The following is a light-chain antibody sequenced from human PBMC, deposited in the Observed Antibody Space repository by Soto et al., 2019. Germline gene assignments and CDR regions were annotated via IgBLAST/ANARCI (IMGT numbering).Light chain of an antibody. CDR1: SGHSSYA. V-gene: IGLV4-69*01. CDR2: LNSDGSH. J-gene: IGLJ2*01. Sequence: QPVLTQSPSASASLGASVKLTCTLSSGHSSYAIAWHQLQPEKGPRYLMKLNSDGSHSKGDGIPDRFSGYSSGAERYLTIASLQSEDEADYYCQTCGTGNVVFGGGTKLTVL. CDR3: QTCGTGNVV.